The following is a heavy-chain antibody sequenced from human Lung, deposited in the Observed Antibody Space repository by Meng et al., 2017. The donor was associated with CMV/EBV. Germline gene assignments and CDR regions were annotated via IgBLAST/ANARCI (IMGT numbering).Heavy chain of an antibody. Sequence: GEXXKISCAASGFAFSSFQMNWVRQSAGKGLEWIAAISSSSMNIYYGDLVKGRFTISRDNGRNSVFLQMNSLRADDTAKYYCTRDFGSRGCDFWGQGTVVTVSS. V-gene: IGHV3-21*01. J-gene: IGHJ1*01. CDR3: TRDFGSRGCDF. D-gene: IGHD2-21*02. CDR1: GFAFSSFQ. CDR2: ISSSSMNI.